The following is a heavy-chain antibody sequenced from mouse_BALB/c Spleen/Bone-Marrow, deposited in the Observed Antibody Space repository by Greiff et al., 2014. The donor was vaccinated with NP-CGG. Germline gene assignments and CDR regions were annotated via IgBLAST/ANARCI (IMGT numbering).Heavy chain of an antibody. D-gene: IGHD4-1*02. CDR3: AQGYNWAMDY. V-gene: IGHV14-3*02. CDR1: GFNIKDTY. J-gene: IGHJ4*01. CDR2: IDPANCNT. Sequence: VQLKESGAELVKPGASGKLSCTASGFNIKDTYMHWGKQRPEQGLEWIGRIDPANCNTKYDPKFQGKATITADTSSNTAYLQLNSLTSEDTAVYYCAQGYNWAMDYWGQGTSVTVSS.